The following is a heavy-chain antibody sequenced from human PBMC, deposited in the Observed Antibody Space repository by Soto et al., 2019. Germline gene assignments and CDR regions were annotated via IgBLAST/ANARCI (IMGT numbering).Heavy chain of an antibody. J-gene: IGHJ4*02. Sequence: EVQLVESGRGVLRPGGSLRLSCAASGLTFDDYGMSWARQAPGKGLEWVSGVNWNGGSTGYADSVNGRFTISRDNAKISLYLQMNSLRAEDTAFYYCVRGASLNFDYWGQGTLVTVSS. D-gene: IGHD1-26*01. CDR2: VNWNGGST. CDR1: GLTFDDYG. V-gene: IGHV3-20*04. CDR3: VRGASLNFDY.